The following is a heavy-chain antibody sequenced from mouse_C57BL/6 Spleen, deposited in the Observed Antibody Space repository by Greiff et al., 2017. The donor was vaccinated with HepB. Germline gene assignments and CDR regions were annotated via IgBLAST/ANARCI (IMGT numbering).Heavy chain of an antibody. CDR3: TRDLMRYAMDY. Sequence: EVKLMESGEGLVKPGGSLKLSCAASGFTFSSYAMSWVRQTPEKRLEWVAYISSGGDYIYYADTVKGRFTISRDNARNTLYLQMSSLKSEDTAMYYCTRDLMRYAMDYWGQGTSVTVSS. J-gene: IGHJ4*01. CDR2: ISSGGDYI. V-gene: IGHV5-9-1*02. CDR1: GFTFSSYA. D-gene: IGHD6-5*01.